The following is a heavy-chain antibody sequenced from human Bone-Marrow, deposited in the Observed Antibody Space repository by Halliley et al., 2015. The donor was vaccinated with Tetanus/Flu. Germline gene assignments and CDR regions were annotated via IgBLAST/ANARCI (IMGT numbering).Heavy chain of an antibody. CDR2: VHYSGST. V-gene: IGHV4-59*01. J-gene: IGHJ6*02. Sequence: TLSLTCTVSGGSINSYYWSWIRQPPGKGLEWIGYVHYSGSTNYNPSLKSRVTISVDRSKNQFSLKVRSVTAADRAVYYCARGLIMDVWGQGTTVTVSS. CDR1: GGSINSYY. CDR3: ARGLIMDV.